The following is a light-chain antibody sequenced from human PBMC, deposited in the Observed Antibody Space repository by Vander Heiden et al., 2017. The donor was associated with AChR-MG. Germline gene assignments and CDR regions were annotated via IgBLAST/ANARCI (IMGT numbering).Light chain of an antibody. V-gene: IGLV1-40*01. CDR1: SSNNGAGYE. Sequence: QSVLTQPPSVSGAPGPRVTISCTGSSSNNGAGYEVHWYQQPPGTAPKLLIYGNSNRPSGVPDRFAGSKSGTSASLAITGLQAEDEADYYCQSYDSSLSGYVFGTGTKVTVL. CDR3: QSYDSSLSGYV. J-gene: IGLJ1*01. CDR2: GNS.